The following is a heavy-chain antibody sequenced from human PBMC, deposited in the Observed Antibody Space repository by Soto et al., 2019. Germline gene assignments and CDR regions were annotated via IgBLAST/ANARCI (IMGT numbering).Heavy chain of an antibody. Sequence: QLQLQESGPGLVKPSETLSLTCTVSGGSISSSSYYWGWIRQPPGKGLEWIGSIYYSGSTYYNPSLKSRVTISVDTSKNQFSLKLSSVTAADTAVYYCASIAAAAYNWFDPWGQGTLVTVSS. CDR1: GGSISSSSYY. CDR3: ASIAAAAYNWFDP. V-gene: IGHV4-39*01. D-gene: IGHD6-13*01. CDR2: IYYSGST. J-gene: IGHJ5*02.